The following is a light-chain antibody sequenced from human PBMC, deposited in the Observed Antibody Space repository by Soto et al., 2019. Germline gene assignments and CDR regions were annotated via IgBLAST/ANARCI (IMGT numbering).Light chain of an antibody. V-gene: IGKV2-28*01. Sequence: IVMTQSPLSLPVTPGEPASMSCRSSHSLLYSNAYNYIDWYLQKPGQSPQLLIYLGSHRASGVPVRFSGSGSGTNFTLKINRVEAEDVGIYYCMQGRESLTFGQGTRLEIK. CDR2: LGS. CDR3: MQGRESLT. J-gene: IGKJ5*01. CDR1: HSLLYSNAYNY.